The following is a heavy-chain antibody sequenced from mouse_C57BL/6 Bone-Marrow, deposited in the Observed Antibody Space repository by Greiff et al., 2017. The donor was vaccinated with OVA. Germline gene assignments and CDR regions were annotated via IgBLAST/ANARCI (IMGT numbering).Heavy chain of an antibody. CDR1: GYTFTDYY. Sequence: QVQLQQSGAELVRPGASVKLSCKASGYTFTDYYINWVKQRPGQGLEWIARIYPGSGNTYYNEKFKGKATLTAEKSSSTAYMQLSSLTSEDSAVYFCEGYYGNLFAYWGQGTLVTVSA. D-gene: IGHD2-1*01. V-gene: IGHV1-76*01. J-gene: IGHJ3*01. CDR3: EGYYGNLFAY. CDR2: IYPGSGNT.